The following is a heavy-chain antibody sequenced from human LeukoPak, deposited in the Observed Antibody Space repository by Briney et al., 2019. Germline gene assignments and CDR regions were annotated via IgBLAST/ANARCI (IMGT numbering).Heavy chain of an antibody. V-gene: IGHV3-23*01. J-gene: IGHJ6*02. CDR1: GFTFSN. D-gene: IGHD2-2*01. CDR2: ISGSGGST. Sequence: GGSLRLSCVASGFTFSNMNWVRQAPGKGLEWVSAISGSGGSTYYPDSVKGRFTISRDNSKNTLYLQMNSLRAEDTAVYYCAKDLTEPGYCSSTSCYVLYYNYYYGMDVWGQGTTVTVSS. CDR3: AKDLTEPGYCSSTSCYVLYYNYYYGMDV.